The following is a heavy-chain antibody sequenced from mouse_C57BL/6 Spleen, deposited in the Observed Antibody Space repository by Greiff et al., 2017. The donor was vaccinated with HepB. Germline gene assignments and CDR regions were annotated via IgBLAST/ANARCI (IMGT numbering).Heavy chain of an antibody. Sequence: QVQLQQSGPELVKPGASVKISCKASGYAFSSSWMNWVKQRPGKGLEWIGRIYPGDGDTNYNGKFKGKATLTADKSSSTAYMQLSSLTSEDSAVYFCARRVTGDYFDYWGQGTTLTVSS. V-gene: IGHV1-82*01. D-gene: IGHD2-1*01. CDR1: GYAFSSSW. CDR2: IYPGDGDT. J-gene: IGHJ2*01. CDR3: ARRVTGDYFDY.